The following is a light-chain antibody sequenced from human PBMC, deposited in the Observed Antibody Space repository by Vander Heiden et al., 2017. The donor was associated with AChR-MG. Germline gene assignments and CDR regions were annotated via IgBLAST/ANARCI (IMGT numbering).Light chain of an antibody. J-gene: IGKJ1*01. CDR1: QRISSN. Sequence: ETVMTQSPATLSVSPGERATLSCRASQRISSNLAWYQQKPGQAPRLLIYGISSRATDIPARFSGSGSETEFTLTINSLQSEDFAVYYCQQYKDWPQTFGQGTKVEIK. CDR3: QQYKDWPQT. V-gene: IGKV3-15*01. CDR2: GIS.